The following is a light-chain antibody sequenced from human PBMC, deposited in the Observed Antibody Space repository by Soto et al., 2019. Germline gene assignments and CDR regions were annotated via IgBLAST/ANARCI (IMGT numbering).Light chain of an antibody. CDR3: CSYAGSSTYV. CDR2: EGS. CDR1: SSDVGGYNL. J-gene: IGLJ1*01. V-gene: IGLV2-23*01. Sequence: QSAVTQPASVSGSPGQPITISCTGTSSDVGGYNLVSWYQQHPGKAPKLMIYEGSKRPSGVSNRFSGSKSGNTASLTISGLQAEDEADYYCCSYAGSSTYVFGTGTKVTVL.